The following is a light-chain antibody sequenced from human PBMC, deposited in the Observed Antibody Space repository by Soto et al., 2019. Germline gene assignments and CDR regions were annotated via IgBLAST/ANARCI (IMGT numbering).Light chain of an antibody. CDR1: QSVSTNY. CDR3: QKYGNSPRT. V-gene: IGKV3-20*01. CDR2: GAS. Sequence: EIVLTQSPGTLSLSPGERATLSCRASQSVSTNYLAWYQQRPGQAPRLLIYGASSRATGIPDRFSGSGSGTDFTLTISRLEPEHLAVYYCQKYGNSPRTFGQGTMVEIK. J-gene: IGKJ1*01.